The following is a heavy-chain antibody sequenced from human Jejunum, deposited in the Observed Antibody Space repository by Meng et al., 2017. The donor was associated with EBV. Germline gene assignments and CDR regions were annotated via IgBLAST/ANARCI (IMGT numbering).Heavy chain of an antibody. J-gene: IGHJ5*01. V-gene: IGHV3-53*01. Sequence: QLVDPGGGLIQPGGSLRLSCAASGFIVSNSYFSWVRQAPGKGLEWVSVIYSDSTTHYADSVKGRFTMSRDNSKSTLFLQMDSLRAEDTAIYYCAKRETSGWYDLWGQGTLVTVSS. CDR3: AKRETSGWYDL. CDR2: IYSDSTT. CDR1: GFIVSNSY. D-gene: IGHD6-19*01.